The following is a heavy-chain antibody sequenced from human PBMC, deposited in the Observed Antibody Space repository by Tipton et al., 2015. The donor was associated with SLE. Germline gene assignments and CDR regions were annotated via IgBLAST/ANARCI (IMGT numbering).Heavy chain of an antibody. D-gene: IGHD5-12*01. V-gene: IGHV3-30*04. CDR1: GFMFNSYA. Sequence: SLRLSCAASGFMFNSYAMHWVRQSPGKGLQWVAFISNDGSNNYYTGSVKGRFTISRDNSRNTLYLQMSSLGAEDTAMYYCARARGYSGYDGVVGLWGQGTQVTVSS. CDR2: ISNDGSNN. J-gene: IGHJ4*02. CDR3: ARARGYSGYDGVVGL.